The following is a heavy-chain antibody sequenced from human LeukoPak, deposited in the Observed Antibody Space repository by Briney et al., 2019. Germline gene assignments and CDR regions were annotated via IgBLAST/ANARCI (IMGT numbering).Heavy chain of an antibody. V-gene: IGHV3-21*01. CDR2: ISSSSSYI. J-gene: IGHJ4*02. Sequence: GGSLRLSCAASGFTFSSYSMNWVRQAPGKGLEWVSSISSSSSYIYYADSVKGRFTISRDNAKNSLYLQMNSLRAEDTAVYYCARGDSSGYYFDYWGQGTLVTVSS. CDR1: GFTFSSYS. D-gene: IGHD3-22*01. CDR3: ARGDSSGYYFDY.